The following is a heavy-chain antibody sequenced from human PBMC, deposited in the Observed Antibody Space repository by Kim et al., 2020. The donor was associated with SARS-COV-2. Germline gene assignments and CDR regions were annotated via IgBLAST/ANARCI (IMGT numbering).Heavy chain of an antibody. V-gene: IGHV3-23*01. Sequence: SADSVNSRFTISREDSQNTLYLQMNSLRAEDTAVYYCAKWGRDGYKEFAYWGQGTLVTVSS. J-gene: IGHJ4*02. CDR3: AKWGRDGYKEFAY. D-gene: IGHD5-12*01.